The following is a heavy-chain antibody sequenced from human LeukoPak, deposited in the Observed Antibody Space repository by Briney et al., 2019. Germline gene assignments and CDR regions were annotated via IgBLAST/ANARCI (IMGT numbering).Heavy chain of an antibody. CDR3: ARDSWRGYDFWSGYYTGNYFDY. CDR1: GGSISSSSYY. D-gene: IGHD3-3*01. CDR2: IYYSGSA. Sequence: PSETLSLTCTVSGGSISSSSYYWGWIRQPPGKGLEWIGSIYYSGSAYYNPSLKSRVTISVDTSKNQFSLKLSSVTAADTAVYYCARDSWRGYDFWSGYYTGNYFDYWGQGTLVTVSS. J-gene: IGHJ4*02. V-gene: IGHV4-39*07.